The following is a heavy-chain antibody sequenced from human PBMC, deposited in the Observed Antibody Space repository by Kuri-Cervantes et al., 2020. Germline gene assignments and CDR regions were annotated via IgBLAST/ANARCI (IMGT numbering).Heavy chain of an antibody. V-gene: IGHV3-23*01. CDR3: AVREPRYYYGMDV. CDR2: ISGSGGST. CDR1: GFTFSSYA. Sequence: GGSLRLSCAASGFTFSSYAMSWVRQAPGKGLEWVSSISGSGGSTYHADSVKGRFTISRDNSKNTLYLQMNSLRAEDTAVYYCAVREPRYYYGMDVWGQGTTVTVSS. J-gene: IGHJ6*02.